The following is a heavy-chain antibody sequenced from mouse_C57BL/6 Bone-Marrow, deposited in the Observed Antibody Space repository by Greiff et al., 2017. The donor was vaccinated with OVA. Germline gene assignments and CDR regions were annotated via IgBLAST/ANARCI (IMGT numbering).Heavy chain of an antibody. V-gene: IGHV1-59*01. CDR3: ASALITTYAMDY. D-gene: IGHD1-1*01. J-gene: IGHJ4*01. Sequence: QVQLQPGAELVRPGTSVKLSCKASGYTFTSYWMHWVKQRPGQGLEWIGVIDPSDSYTNSNQTFKGKATLTVDTSSSTAYMQLSSLTSEDSAVYYCASALITTYAMDYWGQGTSVTVSS. CDR1: GYTFTSYW. CDR2: IDPSDSYT.